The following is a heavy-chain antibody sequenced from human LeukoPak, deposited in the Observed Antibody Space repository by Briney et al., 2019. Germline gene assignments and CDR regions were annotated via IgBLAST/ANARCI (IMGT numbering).Heavy chain of an antibody. Sequence: TGGSLRLSCAASGFTFSSYGMHWVRQAPGKGLEWVAFIRYDGSNKYYADFVKGRFTISRDNSKNTLYLQMNSLRAEDTAVYYCAKGPRSWYSYWGQGTLVTVSS. V-gene: IGHV3-30*02. CDR3: AKGPRSWYSY. D-gene: IGHD6-13*01. CDR2: IRYDGSNK. J-gene: IGHJ4*02. CDR1: GFTFSSYG.